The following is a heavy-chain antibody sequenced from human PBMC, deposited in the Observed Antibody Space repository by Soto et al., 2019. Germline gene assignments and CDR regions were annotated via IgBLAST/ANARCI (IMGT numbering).Heavy chain of an antibody. V-gene: IGHV3-33*01. CDR1: GFTFISYG. J-gene: IGHJ6*02. Sequence: WGSLRLSCAASGFTFISYGMHFFRHSPCKWLEWVAVIWYDGSNKYYADSVKGRFTISRDNSKNTLYLQMNSLRAEDTAVYYCASLIVVEEYGMDVWGQGTTVTVSS. D-gene: IGHD3-22*01. CDR2: IWYDGSNK. CDR3: ASLIVVEEYGMDV.